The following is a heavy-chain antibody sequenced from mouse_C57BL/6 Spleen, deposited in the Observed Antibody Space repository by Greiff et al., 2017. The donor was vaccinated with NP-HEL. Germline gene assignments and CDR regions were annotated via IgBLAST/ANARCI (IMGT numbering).Heavy chain of an antibody. V-gene: IGHV1-64*01. CDR3: ARSNYGNPYAVDY. D-gene: IGHD2-1*01. J-gene: IGHJ4*01. Sequence: QVQLQQPGAELVKPGASVKLSCKASGYTFTSYWMHWVKQRPGQGLEWIGMIHPNSGSTNYNEKFTSKATLTVDKSSSTAYRQLSSLTSEDSAVYYCARSNYGNPYAVDYWGQGTSVTVSS. CDR1: GYTFTSYW. CDR2: IHPNSGST.